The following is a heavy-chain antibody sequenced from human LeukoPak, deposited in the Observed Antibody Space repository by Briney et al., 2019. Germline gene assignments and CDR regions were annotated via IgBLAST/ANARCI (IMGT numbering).Heavy chain of an antibody. CDR3: ARDGEYSYGYGFDY. D-gene: IGHD5-18*01. Sequence: PGRSLRLSCAASGFTFSSYAMHWVRQAPGKGLEWVAVISYDGSNKYYADSVKGRFTISRDTSKNTVYLQMNSLRPEETAVYYCARDGEYSYGYGFDYWGQGTLVTVSS. CDR2: ISYDGSNK. V-gene: IGHV3-30*14. J-gene: IGHJ4*02. CDR1: GFTFSSYA.